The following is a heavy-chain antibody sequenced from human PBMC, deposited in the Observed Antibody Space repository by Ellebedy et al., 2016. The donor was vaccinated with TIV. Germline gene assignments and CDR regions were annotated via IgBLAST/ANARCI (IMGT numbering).Heavy chain of an antibody. J-gene: IGHJ5*01. CDR3: ASHIDSQWFDY. CDR2: IGRSSSVI. CDR1: GSTFSSFS. V-gene: IGHV3-48*04. Sequence: GESLKISCVASGSTFSSFSMNWVRQAPGKGLEWLSYIGRSSSVIYYADSVKGRFTISRDDAKKSLYLQMNSLRAEDTAVYYCASHIDSQWFDYWGLGTLVTVSS.